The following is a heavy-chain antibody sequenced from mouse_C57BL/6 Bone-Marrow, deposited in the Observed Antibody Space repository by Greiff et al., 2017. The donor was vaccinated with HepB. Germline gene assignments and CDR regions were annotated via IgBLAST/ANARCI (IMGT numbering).Heavy chain of an antibody. CDR2: ISNGGGST. J-gene: IGHJ4*01. Sequence: EVQVVESGGGLVQPGGSLKLSCAASGFTFSDYYMYWVRQTPEKRLEWVAYISNGGGSTYYPDTVKGRFTISRDNAKNTLYLQMSRLKSEDTAMYYCARHTGYYGVFYAMDYWGQGTSVTVSS. CDR1: GFTFSDYY. CDR3: ARHTGYYGVFYAMDY. D-gene: IGHD2-3*01. V-gene: IGHV5-12*01.